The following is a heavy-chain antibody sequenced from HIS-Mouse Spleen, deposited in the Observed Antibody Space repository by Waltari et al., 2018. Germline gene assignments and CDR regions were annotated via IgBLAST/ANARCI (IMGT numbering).Heavy chain of an antibody. Sequence: EVQLLESGGGLVQPVGSLRLSCAASGFTFSSYAMSCVRQAPGTGLEWVSAISGSGGSTYYADSVKGRFTISRDNSKNTLYLQMNSLRAEDTAVYYCAKDSGSYPRRAFDIWGQGTMVTVSS. CDR1: GFTFSSYA. CDR3: AKDSGSYPRRAFDI. D-gene: IGHD1-26*01. CDR2: ISGSGGST. V-gene: IGHV3-23*01. J-gene: IGHJ3*02.